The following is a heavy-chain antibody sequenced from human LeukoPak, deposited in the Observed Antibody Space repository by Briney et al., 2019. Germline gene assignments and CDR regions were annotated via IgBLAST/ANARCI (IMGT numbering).Heavy chain of an antibody. Sequence: GGSLRLSCAVSGFTFSRYWMNWVRQAPGKGREWVANIKEDGSEKNYVDSVKGRFTISRDNAKNSLYLQMNSLRAEDTALYYCARVRYMDVWGKGTTVTVSS. V-gene: IGHV3-7*01. CDR3: ARVRYMDV. J-gene: IGHJ6*03. CDR2: IKEDGSEK. CDR1: GFTFSRYW.